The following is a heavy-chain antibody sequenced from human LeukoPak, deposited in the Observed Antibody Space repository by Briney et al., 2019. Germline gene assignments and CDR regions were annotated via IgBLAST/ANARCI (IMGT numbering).Heavy chain of an antibody. J-gene: IGHJ3*02. CDR1: GYTFTGYN. CDR2: INPNSGGT. CDR3: ARVKADDAFDI. Sequence: EASVKVSCKASGYTFTGYNMHWVRQAPGQGLEWMGWINPNSGGTNYAQKFQGRVTMTRDTSISTAYMELSRLRSDDTAVYYCARVKADDAFDIWGQGTMVTVSS. D-gene: IGHD6-13*01. V-gene: IGHV1-2*02.